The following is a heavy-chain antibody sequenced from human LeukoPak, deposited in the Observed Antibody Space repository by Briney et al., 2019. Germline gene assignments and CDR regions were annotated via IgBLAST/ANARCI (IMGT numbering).Heavy chain of an antibody. V-gene: IGHV4-59*01. CDR1: GGSISSYY. J-gene: IGHJ5*02. D-gene: IGHD3-10*01. CDR3: ARIFGELYGLFDP. Sequence: SETLSLTCTVSGGSISSYYWSWIRQPPGKGLEWIGYIYYSGSTNYNPSLKSRVTISVDTSKNQFSLKLSSVTAADTAVYYWARIFGELYGLFDPWGQGTLVTVSS. CDR2: IYYSGST.